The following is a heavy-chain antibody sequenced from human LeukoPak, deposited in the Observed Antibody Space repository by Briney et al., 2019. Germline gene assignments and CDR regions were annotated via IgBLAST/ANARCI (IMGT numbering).Heavy chain of an antibody. CDR2: INHSGRT. D-gene: IGHD4-23*01. CDR3: ARDPTTVVTLPYYFDF. CDR1: GGSFFGSH. J-gene: IGHJ4*02. Sequence: SETVSLTCAVSGGSFFGSHWNWIRQSPEKGLAWIGEINHSGRTNYNPSLKSRVAISVDTSKSQFFLKLTSVTAADTAVYYCARDPTTVVTLPYYFDFWGQGTLVTVSA. V-gene: IGHV4-34*01.